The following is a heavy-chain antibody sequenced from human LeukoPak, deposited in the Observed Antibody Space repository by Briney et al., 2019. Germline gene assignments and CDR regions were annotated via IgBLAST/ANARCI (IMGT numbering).Heavy chain of an antibody. CDR2: IWYDGSNK. D-gene: IGHD3-22*01. J-gene: IGHJ3*02. CDR3: ARALPGSYYDSSGYYSPDI. Sequence: GGSLRLSCAASGFTFSSCGMHWVRQAPGKGLEWVAVIWYDGSNKYYADSVKGRFTISRDNSKNTLYLQMNSLRAEDTAVYYCARALPGSYYDSSGYYSPDIWGQGTMVTVSS. CDR1: GFTFSSCG. V-gene: IGHV3-33*01.